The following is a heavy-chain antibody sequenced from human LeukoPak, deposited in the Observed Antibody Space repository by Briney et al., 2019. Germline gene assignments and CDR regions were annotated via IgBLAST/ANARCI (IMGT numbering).Heavy chain of an antibody. D-gene: IGHD3-10*01. CDR2: INHSGST. J-gene: IGHJ4*02. Sequence: PSETLSLTCAVYGGSFSGYYWSWIRQPPGKGLEWIGEINHSGSTNYNPSLKSRVTISVDTSKNQFSLKLSSVTAADTAVYYCARGPPYYYGSGSYYVFDYWGQGTLVTVSS. CDR1: GGSFSGYY. CDR3: ARGPPYYYGSGSYYVFDY. V-gene: IGHV4-34*01.